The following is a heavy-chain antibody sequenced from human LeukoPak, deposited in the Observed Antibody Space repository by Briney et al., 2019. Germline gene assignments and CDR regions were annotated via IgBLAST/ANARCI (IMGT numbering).Heavy chain of an antibody. CDR2: ISRSGSTV. D-gene: IGHD1-26*01. J-gene: IGHJ3*02. CDR1: GFTFSSSA. CDR3: ARDSSAPRGSSAPVDGFDI. V-gene: IGHV3-48*04. Sequence: GGSLRLSCAVSGFTFSSSAMSWVRQAPGKGLEWVSYISRSGSTVYLADSVKGRFTISRDNARNSLSLQMNSLRADDTAVYFCARDSSAPRGSSAPVDGFDIWSQGTMVTVSS.